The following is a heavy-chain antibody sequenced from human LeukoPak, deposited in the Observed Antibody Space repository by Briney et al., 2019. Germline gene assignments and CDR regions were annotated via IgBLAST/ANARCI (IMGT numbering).Heavy chain of an antibody. CDR2: IIPILGIA. CDR3: ARGGAVAGTPYFDY. D-gene: IGHD6-19*01. CDR1: VGTFSSYT. V-gene: IGHV1-69*02. J-gene: IGHJ4*02. Sequence: ASVKVSCKASVGTFSSYTISWGRQAPGQGLEWMGRIIPILGIANYAQKFQGRVTITADKSTSTAYMELSSLRSEDTAVYYCARGGAVAGTPYFDYWGQGTLVTVSS.